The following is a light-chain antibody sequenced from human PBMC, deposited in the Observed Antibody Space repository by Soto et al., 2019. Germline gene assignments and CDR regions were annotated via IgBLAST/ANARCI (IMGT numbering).Light chain of an antibody. CDR2: GAS. Sequence: EIVMTQSPATLSVSPGERATLSCRASQSVSSNLAWYQQKPGQAPRLLISGASTRATGIPARFSGSGSGTEFTLTISSLQSEDFVVYYCQQYNNWLTFGGGTKVEIK. CDR3: QQYNNWLT. CDR1: QSVSSN. V-gene: IGKV3-15*01. J-gene: IGKJ4*01.